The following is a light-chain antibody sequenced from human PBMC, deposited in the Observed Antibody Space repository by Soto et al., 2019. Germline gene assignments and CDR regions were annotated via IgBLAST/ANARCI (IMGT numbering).Light chain of an antibody. Sequence: QSALTQPASVSGSPGQSITISCTGTNNDVGAYNYVPWYQQHPGKAPKTMIYDVSNRPSGVSNRFPGSKSGNTASLTISGLQAEDEADYYCSSYTRSNTVLFGGGTKLTVL. J-gene: IGLJ3*02. CDR1: NNDVGAYNY. CDR3: SSYTRSNTVL. CDR2: DVS. V-gene: IGLV2-14*03.